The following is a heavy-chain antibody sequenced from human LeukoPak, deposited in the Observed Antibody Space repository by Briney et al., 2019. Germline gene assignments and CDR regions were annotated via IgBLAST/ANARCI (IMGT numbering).Heavy chain of an antibody. D-gene: IGHD3-9*01. CDR1: GFTFDDYA. CDR2: ISWNSGSI. Sequence: GGSLRLSCAASGFTFDDYAMHWVRQAPGKGLEWVSGISWNSGSIGYADSVKGRFTISRDNAKNSLYLQMNSLRAEDTAVYYCARGDKAGSILYYFDYWGQGTLVTVSS. J-gene: IGHJ4*02. CDR3: ARGDKAGSILYYFDY. V-gene: IGHV3-9*01.